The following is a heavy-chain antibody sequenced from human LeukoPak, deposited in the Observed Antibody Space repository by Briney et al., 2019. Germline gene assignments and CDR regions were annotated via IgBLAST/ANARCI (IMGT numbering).Heavy chain of an antibody. Sequence: GGSLRLSCAASGFTFTNNFMSWVRQAPGKGLEWVSSISGSSSYIYDADSVKGRFTISGDNAKNSLYLQMNSLRVEDTAVYYCARAPTFSGWFDYWGQGTLVTVSS. J-gene: IGHJ4*02. CDR1: GFTFTNNF. CDR2: ISGSSSYI. CDR3: ARAPTFSGWFDY. D-gene: IGHD6-19*01. V-gene: IGHV3-21*01.